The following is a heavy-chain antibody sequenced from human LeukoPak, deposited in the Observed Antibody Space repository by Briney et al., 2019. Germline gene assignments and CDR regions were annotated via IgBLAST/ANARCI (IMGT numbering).Heavy chain of an antibody. Sequence: GGSLRLSCAASGFIFSNYWMSWLRQAPGKGLEWVANIRQEGNKKNYVDSVEGRFTIYRDNVQNSVYLQMTSLRAKDTAVYYCATDTGHGYFESWGQGTLVTVSS. CDR2: IRQEGNKK. CDR3: ATDTGHGYFES. CDR1: GFIFSNYW. D-gene: IGHD4-17*01. V-gene: IGHV3-7*01. J-gene: IGHJ4*02.